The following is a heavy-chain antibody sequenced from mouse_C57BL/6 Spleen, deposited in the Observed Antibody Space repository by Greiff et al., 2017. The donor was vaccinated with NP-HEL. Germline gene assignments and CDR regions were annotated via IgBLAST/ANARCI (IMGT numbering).Heavy chain of an antibody. CDR1: GYTFTSYW. D-gene: IGHD1-1*01. J-gene: IGHJ2*01. CDR3: ANYYGSSRGSY. V-gene: IGHV1-64*01. CDR2: IHPNSGST. Sequence: QVQLKQPGAELVKPGASVKLSCKASGYTFTSYWMHWVKQRPGQGLEWIGMIHPNSGSTNYNEKFKSKATLTVDKSSSTAYMQLSSLTSEDSAVYYCANYYGSSRGSYWGQGTTLTVSS.